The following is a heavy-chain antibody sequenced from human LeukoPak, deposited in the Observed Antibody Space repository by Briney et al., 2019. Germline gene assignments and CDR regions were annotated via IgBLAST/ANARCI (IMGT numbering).Heavy chain of an antibody. Sequence: SVKVSCKASGGTFSSYAISWVRQAPGQGLEWMGGIIPIFGTANYAQKFQGRVTITADESTGTAYMELSSLRSEDTAVYHCARTDRPEYYDFWSGYYTPFDYWGQGTLVTVSS. CDR3: ARTDRPEYYDFWSGYYTPFDY. J-gene: IGHJ4*02. D-gene: IGHD3-3*01. V-gene: IGHV1-69*13. CDR2: IIPIFGTA. CDR1: GGTFSSYA.